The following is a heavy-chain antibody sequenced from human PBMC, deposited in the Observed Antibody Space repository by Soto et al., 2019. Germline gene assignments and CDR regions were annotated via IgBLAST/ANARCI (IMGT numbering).Heavy chain of an antibody. CDR1: GGSISSSNW. V-gene: IGHV4-4*02. J-gene: IGHJ4*02. CDR3: ARATTVVISEASFDY. D-gene: IGHD4-17*01. Sequence: QVQLQESGPGLVKPSGTLSLTCAVSGGSISSSNWWSWVRQPPGKGLEWIGEIYHSGSTNYNPSLKSRVTISVDKSKNQFPLKVSSVTAADTAVYYCARATTVVISEASFDYWGQGTLVTVSS. CDR2: IYHSGST.